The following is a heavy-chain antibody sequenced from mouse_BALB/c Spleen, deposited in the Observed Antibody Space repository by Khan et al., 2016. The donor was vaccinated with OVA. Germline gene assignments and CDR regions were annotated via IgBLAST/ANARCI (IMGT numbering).Heavy chain of an antibody. CDR1: GYSITSDYA. CDR3: ARIYGGDFDY. J-gene: IGHJ2*01. Sequence: EVQLQESGPGLVKPSQSLSLTCTVTGYSITSDYAWNWIRQFPGNKLEWMGYISYSGNTKYHPSLKRRISITRDTSKNQFFLQLNSVTTEDTATYYCARIYGGDFDYGGQGTTLTVSS. V-gene: IGHV3-2*02. CDR2: ISYSGNT. D-gene: IGHD1-1*01.